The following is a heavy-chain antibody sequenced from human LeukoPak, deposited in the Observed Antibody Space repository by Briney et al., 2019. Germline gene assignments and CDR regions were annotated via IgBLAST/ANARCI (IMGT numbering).Heavy chain of an antibody. J-gene: IGHJ4*02. CDR3: AKGDRQQLVEYFDY. D-gene: IGHD6-13*01. CDR2: ISYDGSNK. V-gene: IGHV3-30*18. Sequence: GGSLRLSCAASGFTFSSYGMHWVRQAPGKGLEWVAVISYDGSNKYYADSVKGRFTISRDNSKNTLYLQMNSLRAEDTAVYYCAKGDRQQLVEYFDYWGQGTLVTVSS. CDR1: GFTFSSYG.